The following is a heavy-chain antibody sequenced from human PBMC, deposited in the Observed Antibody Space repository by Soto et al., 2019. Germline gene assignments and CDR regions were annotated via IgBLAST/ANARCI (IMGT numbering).Heavy chain of an antibody. CDR2: VYHTGTT. D-gene: IGHD3-22*01. CDR1: GGPVSGDDLY. J-gene: IGHJ6*02. V-gene: IGHV4-31*02. CDR3: ARALVTDYNSRDYHYYFAMDV. Sequence: SETLSLTCVVSGGPVSGDDLYWSWIRHLPGKGLEWIANVYHTGTTYYNPSLKSRVSMSVDTPQNQFSLILASVTAADTAVYYCARALVTDYNSRDYHYYFAMDVWGQGTSVT.